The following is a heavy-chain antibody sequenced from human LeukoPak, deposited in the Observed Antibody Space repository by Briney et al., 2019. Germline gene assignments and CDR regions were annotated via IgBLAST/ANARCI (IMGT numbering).Heavy chain of an antibody. V-gene: IGHV3-23*01. CDR3: AKSQRNDQQVVQRIDY. Sequence: PGGSLRLSCAASGFTFSSYAMSWVRQAPGKGLEWVSAMSGNGGSTYYADSVKGRFTISRDKSKNTLYLQMNSLRAEDTAVYYCAKSQRNDQQVVQRIDYWGQGTLVTVSS. J-gene: IGHJ4*02. CDR2: MSGNGGST. CDR1: GFTFSSYA. D-gene: IGHD2-2*01.